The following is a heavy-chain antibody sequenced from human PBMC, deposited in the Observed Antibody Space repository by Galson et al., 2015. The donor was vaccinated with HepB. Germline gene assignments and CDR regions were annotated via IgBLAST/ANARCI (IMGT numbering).Heavy chain of an antibody. D-gene: IGHD2-2*01. V-gene: IGHV1-2*02. J-gene: IGHJ6*02. CDR3: AREDIVVEPTATYYYGMDV. CDR2: INPHSGGT. CDR1: GYTFTDYY. Sequence: SVKVSCKASGYTFTDYYMHWVRQAPGQGLEWMGWINPHSGGTNYAQKFQGRVTVSRDTSISTAYMELSRLRSDDTAVYYCAREDIVVEPTATYYYGMDVWGQGTTVTVSS.